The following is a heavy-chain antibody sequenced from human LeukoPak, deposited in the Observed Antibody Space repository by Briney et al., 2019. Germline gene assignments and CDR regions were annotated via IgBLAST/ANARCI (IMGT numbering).Heavy chain of an antibody. J-gene: IGHJ4*02. CDR3: ARRDYYDSSGCFDY. CDR2: ISAYNGNT. Sequence: GASVKVSCKASGYTFTSYGISWVRQAPGQGLEWMGWISAYNGNTNYAQKLQGRVTMTTDTSTSTAYMELRSLRSDDTAVYYCARRDYYDSSGCFDYWGQGTLVTVSS. CDR1: GYTFTSYG. V-gene: IGHV1-18*01. D-gene: IGHD3-22*01.